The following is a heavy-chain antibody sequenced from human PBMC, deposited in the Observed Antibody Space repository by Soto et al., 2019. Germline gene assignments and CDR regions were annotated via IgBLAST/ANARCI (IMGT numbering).Heavy chain of an antibody. V-gene: IGHV4-59*08. CDR3: ARQGYSSGWYAWFDP. CDR2: IYYSGST. Sequence: QVQLQESGPGLVKPSETLSLTCTVSGGSISSYYWSWIRQPPGKGLEWIGYIYYSGSTNYNPSLKSRLTISVDTSKNQFSLKLSSVTAADTAVYYCARQGYSSGWYAWFDPWGQGTLVTVSS. CDR1: GGSISSYY. D-gene: IGHD6-19*01. J-gene: IGHJ5*02.